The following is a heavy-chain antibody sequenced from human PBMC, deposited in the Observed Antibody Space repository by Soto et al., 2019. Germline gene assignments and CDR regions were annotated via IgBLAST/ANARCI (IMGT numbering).Heavy chain of an antibody. CDR3: AGYWCGRDQRISAWFDP. J-gene: IGHJ5*02. CDR1: GGSISSGDYY. D-gene: IGHD2-8*01. V-gene: IGHV4-31*03. CDR2: IYYSGSA. Sequence: SETRSLTCTVSGGSISSGDYYWSWIRQPPGKGLEWIGYIYYSGSAYYNPSLKSRVTISVDTSKNQFSLRLSSVTAADTAVYYCAGYWCGRDQRISAWFDPWGQGTLVTVSS.